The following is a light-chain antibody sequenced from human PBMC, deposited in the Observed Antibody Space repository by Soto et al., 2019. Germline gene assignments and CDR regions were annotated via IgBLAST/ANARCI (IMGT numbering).Light chain of an antibody. CDR2: DVS. CDR3: CSYTTSNTRQIV. J-gene: IGLJ1*01. V-gene: IGLV2-14*03. CDR1: SNDIGGYNY. Sequence: QSALTQPASVSGSPGQSITISCTGTSNDIGGYNYVSWYQHHPGKAPKLMIYDVSNRPSGVSNRFSGSKSGNTASLTISGLQPEDEADYYCCSYTTSNTRQIVFGTGTKVTVL.